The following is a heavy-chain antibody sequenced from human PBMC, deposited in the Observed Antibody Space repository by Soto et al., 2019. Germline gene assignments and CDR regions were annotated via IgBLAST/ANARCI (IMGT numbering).Heavy chain of an antibody. Sequence: GASVKVSCKASGYTFTTYDINWVRQATGQGLEWMGWMSPNSGATGYAQKFQGRVTMTRDTSISTAYMELGNLRSEDTAIYYCARGVDAGVDVWGQGTTVTVSS. J-gene: IGHJ6*02. CDR2: MSPNSGAT. D-gene: IGHD1-1*01. V-gene: IGHV1-8*01. CDR3: ARGVDAGVDV. CDR1: GYTFTTYD.